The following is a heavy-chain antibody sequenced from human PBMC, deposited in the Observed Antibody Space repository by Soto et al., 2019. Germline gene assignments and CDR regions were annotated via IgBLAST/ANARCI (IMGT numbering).Heavy chain of an antibody. D-gene: IGHD3-22*01. Sequence: GGSLRLSCAASGFTFSSYGMHWVRQAPGKGLEWVAVIWYDGSNKYYADSVKGRFTISRDNSKNTLYLQMNSLRAEDTAVYYCARGVSSGNFGYWGQGTLVTVSS. CDR1: GFTFSSYG. V-gene: IGHV3-33*01. CDR3: ARGVSSGNFGY. J-gene: IGHJ4*02. CDR2: IWYDGSNK.